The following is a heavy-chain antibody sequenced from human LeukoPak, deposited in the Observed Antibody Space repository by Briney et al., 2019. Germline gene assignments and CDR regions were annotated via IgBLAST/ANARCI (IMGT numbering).Heavy chain of an antibody. CDR1: GYSFTSYW. Sequence: GESLKISCKGSGYSFTSYWIGWVRQMPGKGLEWMGIIYPGDSDTRYSPSFRGQVTVSADRSINTAYLQWSSPKASDTAMYYCVRHRSDSGSSPIDFWGQGTLVTVSS. CDR3: VRHRSDSGSSPIDF. CDR2: IYPGDSDT. J-gene: IGHJ4*02. V-gene: IGHV5-51*01. D-gene: IGHD6-6*01.